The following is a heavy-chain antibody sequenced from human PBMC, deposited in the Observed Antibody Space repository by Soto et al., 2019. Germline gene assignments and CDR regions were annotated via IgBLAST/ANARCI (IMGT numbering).Heavy chain of an antibody. V-gene: IGHV3-23*01. J-gene: IGHJ6*03. CDR1: GFTFSSYA. CDR2: ISGSGGST. CDR3: AKQGGPSYYYYYMDV. D-gene: IGHD3-16*01. Sequence: EVQLLESGGGLVQPGGSLRLSCAASGFTFSSYAMIWVRQAPGKGLEWVSAISGSGGSTYYADSVKGRFTISRDNSKNTLYLQMNSLRAEDTAVYYCAKQGGPSYYYYYMDVWGKGTTVTVSS.